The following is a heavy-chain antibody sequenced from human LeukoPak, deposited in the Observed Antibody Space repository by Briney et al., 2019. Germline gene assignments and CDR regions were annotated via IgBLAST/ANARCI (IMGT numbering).Heavy chain of an antibody. J-gene: IGHJ5*02. CDR1: GGSISSGGYY. CDR2: IYYSGGT. CDR3: ARESYYDSSTFDP. D-gene: IGHD3-22*01. V-gene: IGHV4-31*03. Sequence: SETLSLTCTVSGGSISSGGYYWSWIRQHPGKGLEWIGYIYYSGGTYYNPSLKSRVTISVDTSKNQFSLKLSSVTAADTAVYYCARESYYDSSTFDPWGQGTLVTVSS.